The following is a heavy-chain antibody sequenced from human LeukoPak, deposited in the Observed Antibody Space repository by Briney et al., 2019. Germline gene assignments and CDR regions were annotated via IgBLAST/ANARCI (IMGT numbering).Heavy chain of an antibody. CDR3: ARHRIVVVSAAISVYYYGMDV. V-gene: IGHV4-59*08. CDR1: GGSISSYY. Sequence: SETLSLTCTVSGGSISSYYWSWIRQPPGKGLEWIGYIYYSGSTNYNPSLKSRVTISVDTSKNQFSLKLSSVTAADTAVYYCARHRIVVVSAAISVYYYGMDVWGQGTTVTVSS. J-gene: IGHJ6*02. D-gene: IGHD2-2*02. CDR2: IYYSGST.